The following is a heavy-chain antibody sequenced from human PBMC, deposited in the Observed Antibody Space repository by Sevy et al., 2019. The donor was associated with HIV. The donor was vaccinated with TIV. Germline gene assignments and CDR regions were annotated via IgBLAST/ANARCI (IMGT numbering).Heavy chain of an antibody. CDR3: TTEAYSGSYLHDY. V-gene: IGHV3-15*01. D-gene: IGHD1-26*01. CDR2: IKSKTDGGTT. CDR1: GFTFSLIA. Sequence: GGSLRLSCSASGFTFSLIAMSWVRQAPGKGLEWVGRIKSKTDGGTTDYAAPVKGRFTISRDDSKNTLYLQMNSLKTEDTAVYYCTTEAYSGSYLHDYWGQGTLVTVSS. J-gene: IGHJ4*02.